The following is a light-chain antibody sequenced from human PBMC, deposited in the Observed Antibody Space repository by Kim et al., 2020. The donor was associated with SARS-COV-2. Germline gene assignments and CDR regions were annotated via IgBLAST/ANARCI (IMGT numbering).Light chain of an antibody. V-gene: IGLV3-19*01. CDR2: GRN. CDR3: NSRDGHGNHLE. Sequence: SSELTQDPAVSVALGQTVRITCQGDSLRRYYASWYQKKPGQAPVLVIYGRNDRPSGIPDRFSGSSSGNTASLTITGAQAEDEADYYCNSRDGHGNHLEFG. CDR1: SLRRYY. J-gene: IGLJ2*01.